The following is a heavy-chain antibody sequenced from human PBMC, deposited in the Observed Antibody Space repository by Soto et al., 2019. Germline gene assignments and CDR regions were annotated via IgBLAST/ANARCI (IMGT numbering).Heavy chain of an antibody. CDR2: TSSDGSKE. V-gene: IGHV3-30*04. J-gene: IGHJ4*02. Sequence: QVQMVESGGGVVQPGKSLRLSCAASGFTLSSFAMHWVRQAPGKGLEWVAVTSSDGSKEYYADSVKGRFTISRDNSKNTLYLQMNSLRPDDTAVFYCARGEYTSGWYFMGIDYWGQGTLVTVSS. CDR3: ARGEYTSGWYFMGIDY. CDR1: GFTLSSFA. D-gene: IGHD6-19*01.